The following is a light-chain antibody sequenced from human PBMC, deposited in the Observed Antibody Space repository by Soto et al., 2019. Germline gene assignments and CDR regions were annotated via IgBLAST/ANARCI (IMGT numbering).Light chain of an antibody. J-gene: IGKJ1*01. V-gene: IGKV1-5*03. CDR1: QSISSW. Sequence: QLPQSPSTLSASVGDKVTITCRASQSISSWLAWYQQKPGTAPKLLIYKASTLQSGVPSRFSGSGSGTEFTLTISGLQPDDFATYYCQQYSDNWTFGQGTKVDIK. CDR3: QQYSDNWT. CDR2: KAS.